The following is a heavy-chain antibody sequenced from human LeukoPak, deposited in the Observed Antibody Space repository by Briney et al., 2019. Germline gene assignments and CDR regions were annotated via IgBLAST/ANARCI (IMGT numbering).Heavy chain of an antibody. CDR3: ASSGYRPNGYFDY. CDR1: GFTFSDSY. D-gene: IGHD3-3*01. J-gene: IGHJ4*02. V-gene: IGHV3-11*03. Sequence: TGGSLRLSCAASGFTFSDSYTSWIRQAPGKGLEWVSYISGSSSYTNYADSVKGRFTISRDNAKNSLYLQMNSLRAEDTAVYYCASSGYRPNGYFDYWGQGTLVTVSS. CDR2: ISGSSSYT.